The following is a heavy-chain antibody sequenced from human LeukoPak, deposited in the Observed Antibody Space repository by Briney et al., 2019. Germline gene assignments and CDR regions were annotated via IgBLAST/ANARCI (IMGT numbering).Heavy chain of an antibody. D-gene: IGHD4-17*01. J-gene: IGHJ6*02. CDR1: GGSISSSGYY. V-gene: IGHV4-31*03. Sequence: SETLSLTCTVSGGSISSSGYYWSWIRQHPGKGLEWIGYIYSSGSTYYNPSLKSRVTISVDTSKNQFSLKLSSVTAADTAVYYCARDTVTRNYYYYGMDVWGQGTTVTVSS. CDR2: IYSSGST. CDR3: ARDTVTRNYYYYGMDV.